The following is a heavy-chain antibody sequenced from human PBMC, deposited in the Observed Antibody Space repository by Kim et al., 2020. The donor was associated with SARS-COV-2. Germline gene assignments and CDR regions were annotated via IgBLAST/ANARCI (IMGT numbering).Heavy chain of an antibody. J-gene: IGHJ3*02. V-gene: IGHV1-69*13. CDR2: IIPIFGTA. CDR1: GGTFSSYA. CDR3: ARETNLGSYIDI. Sequence: SVKVSCKASGGTFSSYAISWVRQAPGQGLEWMGGIIPIFGTANYAQKFQGRVTITADESTSTAYMELSSLRSEDTAVYYCARETNLGSYIDIWGQGTMVTVSS. D-gene: IGHD1-26*01.